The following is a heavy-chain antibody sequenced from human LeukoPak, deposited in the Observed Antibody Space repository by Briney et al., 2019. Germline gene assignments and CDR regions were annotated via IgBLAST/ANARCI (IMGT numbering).Heavy chain of an antibody. J-gene: IGHJ4*02. V-gene: IGHV5-51*01. CDR3: TTQARGYSGYVTLDY. Sequence: GESLKISCKGSGYSFTSYWIGWVRQMPGKGLEWMGIIYPGDSDTRYSPSFQGQVTISADKSISTAYLQWSSLKASDTAMYYCTTQARGYSGYVTLDYWGQGTLVTVSS. CDR1: GYSFTSYW. CDR2: IYPGDSDT. D-gene: IGHD5-12*01.